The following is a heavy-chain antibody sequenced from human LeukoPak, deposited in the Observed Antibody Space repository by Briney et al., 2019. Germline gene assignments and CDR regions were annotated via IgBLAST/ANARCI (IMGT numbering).Heavy chain of an antibody. Sequence: GGSLRLSCAASGFTFRGYGMSWVRQAPGKGLEWVSYISSSGSTIYYADSVKGRFTISRDNAKNSLYLQMNSLRAEDTAVYYCARVTQQWLVLDYWGQGTLVTVSS. J-gene: IGHJ4*02. CDR2: ISSSGSTI. V-gene: IGHV3-11*01. CDR1: GFTFRGYG. D-gene: IGHD6-19*01. CDR3: ARVTQQWLVLDY.